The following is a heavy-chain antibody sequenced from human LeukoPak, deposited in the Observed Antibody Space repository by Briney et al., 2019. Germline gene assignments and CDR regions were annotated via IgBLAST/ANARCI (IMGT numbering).Heavy chain of an antibody. V-gene: IGHV1-69*05. CDR1: GGTFSSYA. Sequence: ASVKVSCKASGGTFSSYAISWVRQAPGQGLEWMGRIIPIFGTANYAQKFQGRVTITTDESTSTAYMELSSLRAEDTAVYYCARARPAYYYDSSGYFDYWGQGTLVTVSS. CDR2: IIPIFGTA. D-gene: IGHD3-22*01. CDR3: ARARPAYYYDSSGYFDY. J-gene: IGHJ4*02.